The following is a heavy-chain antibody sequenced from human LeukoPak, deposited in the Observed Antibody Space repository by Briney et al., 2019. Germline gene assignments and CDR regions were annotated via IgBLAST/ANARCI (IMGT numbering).Heavy chain of an antibody. V-gene: IGHV1-69*06. CDR1: GGTFSSYA. CDR2: IIPILGTA. J-gene: IGHJ4*02. CDR3: GGGHYDYVWGSYRMIDY. Sequence: GSSVKVSCKASGGTFSSYAISWVRQAPGQGLEWMGGIIPILGTANYARKFQGRVTITADKSTSTAYMELSSLRSEDTAVYYCGGGHYDYVWGSYRMIDYWGQGTLVTVSS. D-gene: IGHD3-16*02.